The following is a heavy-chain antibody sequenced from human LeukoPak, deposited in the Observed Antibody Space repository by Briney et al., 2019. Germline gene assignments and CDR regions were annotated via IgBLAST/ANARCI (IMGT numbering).Heavy chain of an antibody. CDR3: AREDPWTNRFDP. J-gene: IGHJ5*02. CDR2: INHSGST. CDR1: GGSFSGYY. Sequence: PSETLSLTCAVYGGSFSGYYWSWIRQPPGKGLEWIGEINHSGSTNYNPSLKSRVTISVDTSKNQFSLKLSSVTAADTAVYYCAREDPWTNRFDPWGQGTLVTVSS. V-gene: IGHV4-34*01. D-gene: IGHD3/OR15-3a*01.